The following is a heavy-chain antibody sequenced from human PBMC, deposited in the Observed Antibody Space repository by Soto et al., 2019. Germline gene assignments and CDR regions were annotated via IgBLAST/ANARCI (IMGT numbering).Heavy chain of an antibody. Sequence: ASVKVSCKASGGTFSSYAISWVRQAPGQGLEWMGGIIPIFGTANYAQKFQGRVTITADESTSTAYMELSSLRSEDTAVYYCARVTRIQLKRDNYYYYYGMDVWGQGTTVTVSS. D-gene: IGHD5-18*01. CDR1: GGTFSSYA. CDR3: ARVTRIQLKRDNYYYYYGMDV. J-gene: IGHJ6*02. V-gene: IGHV1-69*13. CDR2: IIPIFGTA.